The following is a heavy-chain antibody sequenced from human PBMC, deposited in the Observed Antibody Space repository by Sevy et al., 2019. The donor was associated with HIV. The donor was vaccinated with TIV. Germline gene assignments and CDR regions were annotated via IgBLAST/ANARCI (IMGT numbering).Heavy chain of an antibody. Sequence: GGSLRLSCAASGFTFSSYAMHWVRQAPGKGLEWVVVISYDGSNKYYADSVKGRFTISRDNSKNTLYLQMNSLRAEDTAVYYCARDTTQGIIDYWGQGTLVTVSS. CDR3: ARDTTQGIIDY. CDR1: GFTFSSYA. D-gene: IGHD1-26*01. V-gene: IGHV3-30-3*01. J-gene: IGHJ4*02. CDR2: ISYDGSNK.